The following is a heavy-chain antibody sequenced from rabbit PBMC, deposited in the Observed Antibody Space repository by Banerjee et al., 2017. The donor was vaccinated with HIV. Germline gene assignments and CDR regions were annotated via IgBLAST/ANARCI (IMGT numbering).Heavy chain of an antibody. CDR1: GFSYSGGYD. J-gene: IGHJ4*01. CDR3: ARGDDGHSGSGL. CDR2: IYTGHGGT. V-gene: IGHV1S40*01. Sequence: QSLEESGGDLVKPGASLTLTCKASGFSYSGGYDMCWVRQAPGKGLEWIACIYTGHGGTYYASWARGRFTISKTSSTTVTLQMTSLTAADTATYFCARGDDGHSGSGLWGPGTLVTVS. D-gene: IGHD1-1*01.